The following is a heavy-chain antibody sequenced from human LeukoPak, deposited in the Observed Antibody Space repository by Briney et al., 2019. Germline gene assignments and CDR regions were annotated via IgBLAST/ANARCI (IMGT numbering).Heavy chain of an antibody. V-gene: IGHV4-39*01. J-gene: IGHJ4*02. D-gene: IGHD2-2*01. CDR3: ARSLYCSSTSCYAGRFDY. CDR1: GGSISSSSYY. CDR2: IYYSGST. Sequence: SDTLSLTCTVSGGSISSSSYYGGWIRQPPGKGLEWIGSIYYSGSTYYNPSLKSRVTISVDTSKNQFSLKLSSVTAADTAVYNCARSLYCSSTSCYAGRFDYWGQGTLVTVSS.